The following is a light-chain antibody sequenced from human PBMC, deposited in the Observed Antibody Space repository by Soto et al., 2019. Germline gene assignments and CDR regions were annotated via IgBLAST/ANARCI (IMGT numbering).Light chain of an antibody. CDR1: PSVSSSY. V-gene: IGKV3-20*01. CDR2: DAS. CDR3: QQYGSSPRT. J-gene: IGKJ1*01. Sequence: EIMLTQSRGTLSLSPVDRATLSWRSSPSVSSSYLAWYQQKPRQAPRLLIYDASSRATGIPDRFSGSGSGRDFTLTISRLEPEDFAVYYCQQYGSSPRTFGQGTKVDI.